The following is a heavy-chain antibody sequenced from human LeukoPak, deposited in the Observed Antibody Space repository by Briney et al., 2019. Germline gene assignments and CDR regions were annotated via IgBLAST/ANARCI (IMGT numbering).Heavy chain of an antibody. CDR2: IYADGTT. V-gene: IGHV3-66*02. CDR1: GFTVSQNY. J-gene: IGHJ5*02. Sequence: PGGSLRLSCAASGFTVSQNYMSWVRQAPGRGLEWVSLIYADGTTHYADSVKGRFTISRDNSKNTVYLQMNSVRPEDTAVYYCARDRAGTQAWVEFDPRGQGTLVTVSS. CDR3: ARDRAGTQAWVEFDP. D-gene: IGHD3-10*01.